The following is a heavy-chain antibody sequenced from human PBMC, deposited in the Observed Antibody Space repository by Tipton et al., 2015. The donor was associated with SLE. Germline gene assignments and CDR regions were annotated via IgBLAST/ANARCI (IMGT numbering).Heavy chain of an antibody. Sequence: TLSLTCTVSGGSISSSSYYWGWIRQPPGKGLEWIGSIYYTGSTYHNPSLKSRVTISVDTSKNQFSLKLSSVTAADTAVYYCAREIGGAAAGTEGGYFDYWGQGTLVTVSS. D-gene: IGHD6-13*01. CDR3: AREIGGAAAGTEGGYFDY. CDR1: GGSISSSSYY. V-gene: IGHV4-39*02. J-gene: IGHJ4*02. CDR2: IYYTGST.